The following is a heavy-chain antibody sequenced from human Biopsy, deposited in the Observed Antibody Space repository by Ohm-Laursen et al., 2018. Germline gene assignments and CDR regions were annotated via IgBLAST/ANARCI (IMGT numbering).Heavy chain of an antibody. CDR3: AKHGSGWTGDDALHI. V-gene: IGHV4-59*08. J-gene: IGHJ3*02. D-gene: IGHD6-19*01. Sequence: GTLSLTCTVSGGSISGSSWSWIRQAPGRGLEWVGYISYSGSTSNNPSLKSRITISVDTSKNKISLKVTFVTAADTAVYYCAKHGSGWTGDDALHIWGQGTVVTVSS. CDR1: GGSISGSS. CDR2: ISYSGST.